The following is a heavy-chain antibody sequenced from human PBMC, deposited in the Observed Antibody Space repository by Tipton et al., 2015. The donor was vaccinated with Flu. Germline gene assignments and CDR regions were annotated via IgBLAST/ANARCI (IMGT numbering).Heavy chain of an antibody. D-gene: IGHD4-23*01. V-gene: IGHV3-30*18. CDR3: TNDYGGQNNHYAMDV. Sequence: AASGFTFRTYGMHWVRQAPGKGLEWVAVISYDGNNKYYADSVKGRFTISRDNSENTLYLEMSSLRAEDTALYYCTNDYGGQNNHYAMDVWGQGTTVTVSS. CDR1: GFTFRTYG. CDR2: ISYDGNNK. J-gene: IGHJ6*02.